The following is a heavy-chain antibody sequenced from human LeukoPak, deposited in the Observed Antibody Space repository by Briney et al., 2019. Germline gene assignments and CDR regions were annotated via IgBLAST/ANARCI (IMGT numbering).Heavy chain of an antibody. J-gene: IGHJ4*02. D-gene: IGHD2-8*01. CDR2: ISFDGSKK. CDR3: ARLRPPEWGY. V-gene: IGHV3-30-3*01. Sequence: GGSLRLSCAASGFTFTSYDMHWVRQAPGKGLEWVAGISFDGSKKYYADSVKGRLTISRDNSKNTMYLQMNSLRAEDTAVYYCARLRPPEWGYWGQGTLVTVSS. CDR1: GFTFTSYD.